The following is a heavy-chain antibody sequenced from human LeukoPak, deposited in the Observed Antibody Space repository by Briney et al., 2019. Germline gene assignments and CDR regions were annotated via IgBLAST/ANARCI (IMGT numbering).Heavy chain of an antibody. J-gene: IGHJ4*02. D-gene: IGHD3-10*01. CDR1: GYTFTGYY. CDR2: INPNSGGT. V-gene: IGHV1-2*02. Sequence: ASVKVSCKASGYTFTGYYIHWVRQAPGQGLEWMGWINPNSGGTNSAQQFQGRVTLTRDTSISTAYMELSRLISDETAVYYCARIRYYYGSGSYSLGYWGQGTLVTVSS. CDR3: ARIRYYYGSGSYSLGY.